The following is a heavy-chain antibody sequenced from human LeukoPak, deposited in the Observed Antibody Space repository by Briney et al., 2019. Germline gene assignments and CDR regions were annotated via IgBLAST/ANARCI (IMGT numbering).Heavy chain of an antibody. CDR2: INHSGST. J-gene: IGHJ4*02. D-gene: IGHD1-7*01. CDR1: GGSFSGYY. V-gene: IGHV4-34*01. Sequence: SETLSLTCAVYGGSFSGYYWSWIRQPPGKGLEWIGEINHSGSTNYNPSLKSRVTISVDTSKNQFSLKLSSVTAADTAVYYCARDGFGWNYWGDWGQGTLVTVSS. CDR3: ARDGFGWNYWGD.